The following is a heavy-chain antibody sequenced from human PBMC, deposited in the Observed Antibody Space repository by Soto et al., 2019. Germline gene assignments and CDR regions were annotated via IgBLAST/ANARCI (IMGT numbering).Heavy chain of an antibody. CDR2: INHSGST. D-gene: IGHD3-22*01. V-gene: IGHV4-34*01. CDR3: ARGLLDPYYYDSSGYLAWFDP. J-gene: IGHJ5*02. Sequence: SETLSLTCAVYGGSFSGYYWSWIRQPPGKGLEWIGEINHSGSTNYNPSLKSRVTISVGTSKNQFSLKLSSVTAADTAVYYCARGLLDPYYYDSSGYLAWFDPWGQGTLVTVSS. CDR1: GGSFSGYY.